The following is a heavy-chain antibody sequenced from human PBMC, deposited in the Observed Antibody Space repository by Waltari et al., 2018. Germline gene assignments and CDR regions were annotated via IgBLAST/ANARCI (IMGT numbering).Heavy chain of an antibody. CDR1: GASLRGGDW. CDR3: ARANGGLIGS. J-gene: IGHJ5*02. V-gene: IGHV4-4*02. CDR2: IHHSGRT. D-gene: IGHD3-16*01. Sequence: QVHLQESRPGLVRPSETLFLTCHVSGASLRGGDWWIWVRQSPGKRLEWIGEIHHSGRTNSHPSLKNRLTLSVDESRNQCFLKITSVTAADTALYFCARANGGLIGSWGQGIVVTVSS.